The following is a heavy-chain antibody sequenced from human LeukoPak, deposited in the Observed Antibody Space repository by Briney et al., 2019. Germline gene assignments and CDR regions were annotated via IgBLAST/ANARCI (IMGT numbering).Heavy chain of an antibody. D-gene: IGHD4-17*01. CDR3: ATARRHDYGDYGGAFDN. J-gene: IGHJ4*02. V-gene: IGHV3-53*01. CDR2: IYSGGST. CDR1: GFTVSSSY. Sequence: GGSLRLSCVASGFTVSSSYMSWVRQAPGKGLEYVSFIYSGGSTFYADSVKGRFTISRDNSKNTLHPQMNSLRADDTAIYYCATARRHDYGDYGGAFDNWGQGILVTVSS.